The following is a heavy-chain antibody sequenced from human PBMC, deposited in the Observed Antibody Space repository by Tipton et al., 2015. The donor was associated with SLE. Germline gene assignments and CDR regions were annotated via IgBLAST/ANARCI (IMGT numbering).Heavy chain of an antibody. Sequence: TLSLTCTVSGGSISSYYWSWIRQPPGKGLEWIGEINHSGDTYYNPSLKSRLTISVDTSKNQFSLKLSSVTAADTAVYYCARGPQLGIHFDSWGQGALVTVSS. D-gene: IGHD1-1*01. CDR3: ARGPQLGIHFDS. J-gene: IGHJ4*02. CDR2: INHSGDT. CDR1: GGSISSYY. V-gene: IGHV4-34*09.